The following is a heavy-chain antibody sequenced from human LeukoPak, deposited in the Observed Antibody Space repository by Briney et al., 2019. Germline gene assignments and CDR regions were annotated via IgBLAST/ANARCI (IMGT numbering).Heavy chain of an antibody. CDR3: ARPGSTTGWYYFDY. CDR1: GDSISSSGYS. J-gene: IGHJ4*02. D-gene: IGHD6-19*01. Sequence: SETLSLTCTVSGDSISSSGYSWGWIRQPPGRGLEWIGSIYYSGSTYYNPSLKSRVTISVDMSKNQFSLKSSSVTAADTAVYYCARPGSTTGWYYFDYWGQGTLVTVSS. V-gene: IGHV4-39*01. CDR2: IYYSGST.